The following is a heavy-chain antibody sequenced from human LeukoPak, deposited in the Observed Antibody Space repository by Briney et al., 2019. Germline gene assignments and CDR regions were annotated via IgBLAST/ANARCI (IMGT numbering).Heavy chain of an antibody. V-gene: IGHV3-11*01. CDR1: GFTFSDYY. CDR2: ISSSGSTI. J-gene: IGHJ3*02. CDR3: AGPPLYGDYDPIDAFDI. D-gene: IGHD4-17*01. Sequence: GRSLRLSCAASGFTFSDYYMSWIRQAPGKGLEWVSYISSSGSTIYYADSVKGRFTISRDNAKNSLYLQMNSLRAEDTAVYYCAGPPLYGDYDPIDAFDIWGQGTMVTVSS.